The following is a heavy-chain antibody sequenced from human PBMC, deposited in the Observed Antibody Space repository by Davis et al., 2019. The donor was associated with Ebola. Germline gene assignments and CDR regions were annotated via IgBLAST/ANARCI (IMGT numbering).Heavy chain of an antibody. J-gene: IGHJ4*02. V-gene: IGHV3-30*18. CDR2: ISYTGSYT. Sequence: GESLKISCAASGFTFSSYGMHWVRQAPGKGLEWVAVISYTGSYTYYADSVKGRFTISRDNSKNTLYLQMNSLRAEDTAVYYCAKDPRTTRLGAIFDYWGQGTLVTVSS. D-gene: IGHD1-26*01. CDR3: AKDPRTTRLGAIFDY. CDR1: GFTFSSYG.